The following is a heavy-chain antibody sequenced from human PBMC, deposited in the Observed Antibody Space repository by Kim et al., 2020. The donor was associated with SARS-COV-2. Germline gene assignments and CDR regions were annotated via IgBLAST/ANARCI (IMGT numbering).Heavy chain of an antibody. D-gene: IGHD2-15*01. J-gene: IGHJ2*01. CDR1: GGTFSSYA. CDR3: ARTPAVVVAANWYFDL. CDR2: IIPIFGTA. Sequence: SVKVSCKASGGTFSSYAISWVRQAPGQGLEWMGGIIPIFGTANYAQKFQGRVTITADESTSTAYMELSSLRSEDTAVYYCARTPAVVVAANWYFDLWGRGTLVTVSS. V-gene: IGHV1-69*13.